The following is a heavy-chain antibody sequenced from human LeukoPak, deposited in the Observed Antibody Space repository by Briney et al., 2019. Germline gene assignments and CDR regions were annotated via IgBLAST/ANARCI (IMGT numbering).Heavy chain of an antibody. CDR3: ARDGYYGSGTYFWDY. V-gene: IGHV3-33*08. J-gene: IGHJ4*02. CDR1: GFTFSSYG. Sequence: GGSLRLSCAASGFTFSSYGMHWVRQAPGKGLEWVAVIWYDGSNKYYADSVKGRFTISRDNSKNTLYLQMNSLRAEDTAVYYCARDGYYGSGTYFWDYWGQGTLVTVSS. CDR2: IWYDGSNK. D-gene: IGHD3-10*01.